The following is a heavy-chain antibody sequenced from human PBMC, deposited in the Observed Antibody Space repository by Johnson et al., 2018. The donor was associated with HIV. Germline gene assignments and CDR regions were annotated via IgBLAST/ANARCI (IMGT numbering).Heavy chain of an antibody. Sequence: EVQLVESGGGLVQPGGSLRLSCAASGFTFSDHYMDWVRQAPGKGLEWVGRTRNKANSYTTEYAASVKGRFTISRDDSKNSLYLQMNSLKTEDTAVYYCARVKPPDYGDAWGVVAFDIWGQGTMVTVSS. CDR2: TRNKANSYTT. J-gene: IGHJ3*02. D-gene: IGHD4-17*01. V-gene: IGHV3-72*01. CDR1: GFTFSDHY. CDR3: ARVKPPDYGDAWGVVAFDI.